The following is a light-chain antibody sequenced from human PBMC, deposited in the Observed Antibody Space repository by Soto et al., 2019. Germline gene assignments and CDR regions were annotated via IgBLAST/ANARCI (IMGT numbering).Light chain of an antibody. J-gene: IGKJ1*01. CDR2: KAS. Sequence: IQMTQSPSTLSASVVDRFTGTCRASQSIDNWLAWYQQKPGKAPKLLIYKASTLESGVPSRFSGSGSGTDFTLTISSLQPDDFATYYCQQYNSYSPWTFGQGTKVDIK. V-gene: IGKV1-5*03. CDR1: QSIDNW. CDR3: QQYNSYSPWT.